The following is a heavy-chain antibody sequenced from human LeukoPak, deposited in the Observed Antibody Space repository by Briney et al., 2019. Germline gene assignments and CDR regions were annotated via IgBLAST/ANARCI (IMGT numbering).Heavy chain of an antibody. V-gene: IGHV3-23*01. CDR2: ISGSGGST. Sequence: GGSLRLSCAASGCTFSSYAMSWVRQAPGKGLEWVSSISGSGGSTYYADSVKGRFTISRVNSRTTLYLQMNSLRADDTAVYYCAKASGWTRFDYWGQGTLVTVSS. CDR1: GCTFSSYA. J-gene: IGHJ4*02. CDR3: AKASGWTRFDY. D-gene: IGHD6-19*01.